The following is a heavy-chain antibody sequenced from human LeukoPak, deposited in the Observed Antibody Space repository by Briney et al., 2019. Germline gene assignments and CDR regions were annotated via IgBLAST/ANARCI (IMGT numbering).Heavy chain of an antibody. J-gene: IGHJ5*02. CDR2: TIPIFGTA. D-gene: IGHD6-13*01. V-gene: IGHV1-69*05. CDR1: GGTFSSYA. Sequence: SVKVSCKASGGTFSSYAISWVRQAPGQGLEWMGGTIPIFGTANYAQKFQGRVTMTTDTSTSTAYMKLRSLRSDDTAVYYCAREWGSSPHGFDPWGQGTLVTVSS. CDR3: AREWGSSPHGFDP.